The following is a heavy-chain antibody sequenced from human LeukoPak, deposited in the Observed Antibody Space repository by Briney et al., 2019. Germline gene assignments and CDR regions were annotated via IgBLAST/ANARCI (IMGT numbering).Heavy chain of an antibody. V-gene: IGHV4-59*11. J-gene: IGHJ6*02. CDR1: GGSISSHY. Sequence: SETLSLTCTVSGGSISSHYWSWIRKPPGKGLEWIGYIYYSGSTNYTPSLKSRVTISVDTSKNQFSLKLSSATAADTAVYYCARQQLGHGMDVWGQGTTVTVSS. D-gene: IGHD6-13*01. CDR3: ARQQLGHGMDV. CDR2: IYYSGST.